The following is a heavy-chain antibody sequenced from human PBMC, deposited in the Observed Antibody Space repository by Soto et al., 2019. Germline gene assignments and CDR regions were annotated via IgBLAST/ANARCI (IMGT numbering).Heavy chain of an antibody. D-gene: IGHD5-18*01. Sequence: VGSLRLSCAASGFTFSSYSMNWVRQAPGKGLEWVSSISSSSSYIYYADSVKGRFTISRDNAKNSLYLQMNSLRAEDTAVYYCARDRGYSYGSPYGMDVWGQGTTVTVSS. J-gene: IGHJ6*02. CDR1: GFTFSSYS. V-gene: IGHV3-21*01. CDR2: ISSSSSYI. CDR3: ARDRGYSYGSPYGMDV.